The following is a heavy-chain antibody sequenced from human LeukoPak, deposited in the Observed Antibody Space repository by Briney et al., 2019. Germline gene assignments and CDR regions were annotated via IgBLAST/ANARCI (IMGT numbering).Heavy chain of an antibody. V-gene: IGHV3-66*01. CDR1: GFTVSSNY. CDR3: ARDNPRFGESYFDY. J-gene: IGHJ4*02. Sequence: PGGSLRLSCAASGFTVSSNYMSWVRQAPGKGLEWVSVIYSGGSTYYADSVKGRFTISRDNSKNTLYLQMNSLRAEDTAVYYCARDNPRFGESYFDYWGQGTLVTVSS. CDR2: IYSGGST. D-gene: IGHD3-10*01.